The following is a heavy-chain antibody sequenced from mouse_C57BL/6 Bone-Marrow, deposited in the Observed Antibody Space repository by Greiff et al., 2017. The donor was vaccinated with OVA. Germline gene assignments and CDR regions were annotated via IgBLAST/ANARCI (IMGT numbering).Heavy chain of an antibody. Sequence: QVQLKQSGAELVRPGASVTLSCKASGYTFTDYEMHWVKQTPVHGLEWIGAIDPETGGTSYNQKFKGKAILTADKSSSTAYMELRSLTSEDSAVYYCASEYYGRGYFDVWGTGTTVTVSS. CDR3: ASEYYGRGYFDV. CDR1: GYTFTDYE. V-gene: IGHV1-15*01. J-gene: IGHJ1*03. D-gene: IGHD1-1*01. CDR2: IDPETGGT.